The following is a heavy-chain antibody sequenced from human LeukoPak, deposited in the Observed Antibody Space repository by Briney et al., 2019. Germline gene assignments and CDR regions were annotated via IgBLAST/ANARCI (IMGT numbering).Heavy chain of an antibody. J-gene: IGHJ2*01. V-gene: IGHV3-7*01. CDR3: ARVSPQYYDFWSGYSPIYWYFDL. D-gene: IGHD3-3*01. CDR1: GITFRKYW. Sequence: PGGSLRLSCEVSGITFRKYWMTWVRQAPGKGLEWVASINEDGSTEWYVDSVKGRFIVSRDNAKNSLYLQMNSLRAEDTAVYYCARVSPQYYDFWSGYSPIYWYFDLWGRGTLVTVSS. CDR2: INEDGSTE.